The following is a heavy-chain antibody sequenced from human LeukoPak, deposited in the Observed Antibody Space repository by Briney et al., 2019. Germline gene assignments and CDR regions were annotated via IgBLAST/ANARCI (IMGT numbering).Heavy chain of an antibody. CDR2: IYTSGST. V-gene: IGHV4-61*02. J-gene: IGHJ6*03. CDR1: GGSVSSGSYY. Sequence: SETLSLTCTVSGGSVSSGSYYWSWIRQPAGKGLEWIGRIYTSGSTNYNPSLKSRVTISVDTSKNQFSLKLSSVTAADTAVYYCAREEDYYYYMDVWGKGTTVTVSS. CDR3: AREEDYYYYMDV.